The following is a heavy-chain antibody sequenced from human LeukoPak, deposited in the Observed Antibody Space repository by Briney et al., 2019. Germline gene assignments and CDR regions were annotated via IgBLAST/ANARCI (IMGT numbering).Heavy chain of an antibody. CDR3: ARGDYYYGSGSYYNCDY. Sequence: GASVKVSCKASGYTFTSYDINWVRQATGQGLEWMGWMNPNSGNTGYAQKFQGRVTMTRNTSISTAYMELSSLRSEDTAVYYCARGDYYYGSGSYYNCDYWGQGTLVTVSS. V-gene: IGHV1-8*01. CDR2: MNPNSGNT. CDR1: GYTFTSYD. J-gene: IGHJ4*02. D-gene: IGHD3-10*01.